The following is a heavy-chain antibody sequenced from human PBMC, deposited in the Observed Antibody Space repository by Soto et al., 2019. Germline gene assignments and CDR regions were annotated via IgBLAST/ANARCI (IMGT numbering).Heavy chain of an antibody. Sequence: PAETLSLTCTVSGGSISSSSYYWGWIRQPPGKGLEWIGSIYYSGYTYYNPSLKSRVTISVDTSKNQFSLKLSSVTAADTAVYYCARGLKYYYDSSGYFPSTPFDYWGQGTLVTVSS. CDR3: ARGLKYYYDSSGYFPSTPFDY. J-gene: IGHJ4*02. CDR2: IYYSGYT. CDR1: GGSISSSSYY. D-gene: IGHD3-22*01. V-gene: IGHV4-39*01.